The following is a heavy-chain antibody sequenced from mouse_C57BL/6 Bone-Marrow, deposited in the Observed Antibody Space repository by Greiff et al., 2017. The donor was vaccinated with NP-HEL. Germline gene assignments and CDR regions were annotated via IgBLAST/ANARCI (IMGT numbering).Heavy chain of an antibody. J-gene: IGHJ4*01. CDR2: ISSGGDYI. CDR1: GFTFSSYA. D-gene: IGHD1-1*01. CDR3: TRAQFITTVVAYYAMDY. V-gene: IGHV5-9-1*02. Sequence: DVMLVESGEGLVKPGGSLKLSCAASGFTFSSYAMSWVRQTPEKRLEWVAYISSGGDYIYYADTVKGRFTISRDNARNTLYLQMSSLKSEDTAMYYCTRAQFITTVVAYYAMDYWGQGTSVTVSS.